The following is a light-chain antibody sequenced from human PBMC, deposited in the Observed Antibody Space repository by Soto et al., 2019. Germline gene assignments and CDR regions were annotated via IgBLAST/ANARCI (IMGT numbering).Light chain of an antibody. V-gene: IGKV3-20*01. J-gene: IGKJ1*01. CDR2: GAS. CDR3: QQYGSARRT. Sequence: EIVLTQSPGTLSSSPGERATISCRASQSVSSSYLAWYQQKPGQAPRLLIYGASTRATGIPGRFSGSGSGTNFTLTSSRLEPEDLAVYYCQQYGSARRTFGQGTKVEIK. CDR1: QSVSSSY.